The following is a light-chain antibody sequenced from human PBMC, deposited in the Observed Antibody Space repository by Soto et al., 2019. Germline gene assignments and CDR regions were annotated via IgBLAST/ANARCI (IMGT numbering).Light chain of an antibody. CDR3: QQSYSTPFT. Sequence: DIQMTQSPSSLSASVGDRVTITCRARQSISSYLNWYQQKPGKAPKLLIYAASSLQSGVPSRFSGSGSGTDFTLTISSLQPEDFATYYCQQSYSTPFTFGPGTKVDI. V-gene: IGKV1-39*01. CDR2: AAS. CDR1: QSISSY. J-gene: IGKJ3*01.